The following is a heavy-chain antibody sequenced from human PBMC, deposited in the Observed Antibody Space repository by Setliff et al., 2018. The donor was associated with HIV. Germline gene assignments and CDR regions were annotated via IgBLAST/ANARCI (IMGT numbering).Heavy chain of an antibody. CDR2: IYYSGST. Sequence: LSLTCTVSGGPFSSTSWSWIRQFPGQGLEWIGYIYYSGSTYYNPSLKSRVTISVNTSKNQFSLKLSSVTAADTAVYYCARVIVMVTAGLPRPYYMDVWGKGTTVTVSS. CDR1: GGPFSSTS. D-gene: IGHD2-21*02. CDR3: ARVIVMVTAGLPRPYYMDV. J-gene: IGHJ6*03. V-gene: IGHV4-59*12.